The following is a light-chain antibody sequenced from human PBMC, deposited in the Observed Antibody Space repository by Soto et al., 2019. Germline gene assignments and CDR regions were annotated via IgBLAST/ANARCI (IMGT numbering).Light chain of an antibody. J-gene: IGKJ2*01. CDR3: QQFNSYPMYT. Sequence: AIQLTQSPSSLSVSVGDRGTITCRASQGISSALAWYQQKPGKAPKLLIYDASSLESGVPSRFSGSGSGTDFTLTISSLQPEDFATYYCQQFNSYPMYTFGQGTKLEIK. V-gene: IGKV1-13*02. CDR2: DAS. CDR1: QGISSA.